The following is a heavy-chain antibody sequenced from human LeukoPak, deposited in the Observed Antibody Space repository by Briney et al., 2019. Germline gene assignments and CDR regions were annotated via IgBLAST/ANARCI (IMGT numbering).Heavy chain of an antibody. CDR2: IVVGSGNT. CDR3: AAPGSYCGGDCYYDY. CDR1: GFTFTSSA. V-gene: IGHV1-58*01. D-gene: IGHD2-21*02. Sequence: SVKVSCKASGFTFTSSAVQWVRQARGQRLEWIGWIVVGSGNTNYAQKFQERVTITRDMSTSTAYMELGSLRSEDTAVYYCAAPGSYCGGDCYYDYWGQGTLVTVSS. J-gene: IGHJ4*02.